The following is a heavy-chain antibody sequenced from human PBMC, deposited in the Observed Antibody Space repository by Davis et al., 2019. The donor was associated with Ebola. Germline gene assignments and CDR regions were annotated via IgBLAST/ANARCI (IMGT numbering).Heavy chain of an antibody. Sequence: PGGSLRLSCAASGFTFSSYGMHWVRQAPGKGLEWVAVIWYDGSNKYYADSVKGRFTISRDNSKNTLYLQMNSLRAEDTAVYYCARDPGVWRKGYYYYYGMDVWGQGTTVTVSS. V-gene: IGHV3-33*01. CDR1: GFTFSSYG. CDR3: ARDPGVWRKGYYYYYGMDV. CDR2: IWYDGSNK. D-gene: IGHD2-8*01. J-gene: IGHJ6*02.